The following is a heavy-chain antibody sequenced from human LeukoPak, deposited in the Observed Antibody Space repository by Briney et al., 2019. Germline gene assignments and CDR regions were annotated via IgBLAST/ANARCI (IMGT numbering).Heavy chain of an antibody. Sequence: GGSLRLSCAASGFKFEDYGMTWVRRVPGKGLEWVSGIGWNGGTIGYGDSVKGRFTISRDNAKNSLYLQMNNLRAEDTAVYYCARGKRYSGYEAYYYYMDVWGKGTTVTVSS. CDR1: GFKFEDYG. CDR3: ARGKRYSGYEAYYYYMDV. CDR2: IGWNGGTI. J-gene: IGHJ6*03. V-gene: IGHV3-20*04. D-gene: IGHD5-12*01.